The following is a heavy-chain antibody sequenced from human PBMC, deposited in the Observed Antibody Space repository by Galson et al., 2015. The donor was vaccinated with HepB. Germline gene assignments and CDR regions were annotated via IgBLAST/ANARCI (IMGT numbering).Heavy chain of an antibody. CDR1: GFTFSNAW. CDR3: TTDLAY. J-gene: IGHJ4*02. V-gene: IGHV3-15*01. CDR2: IKSKSVGETT. Sequence: SLRLSCAASGFTFSNAWMAWVRQAPGKGLEWVGRIKSKSVGETTIYAAPVKGRFTISRDDSKNTLYLQMDSLKIEDTAVYYCTTDLAYWGQGALVTVSS.